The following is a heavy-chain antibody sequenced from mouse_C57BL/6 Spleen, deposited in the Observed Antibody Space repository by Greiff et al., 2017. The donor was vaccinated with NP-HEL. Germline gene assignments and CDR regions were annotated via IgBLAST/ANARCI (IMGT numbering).Heavy chain of an antibody. Sequence: VQLQQPGAELVMPGASVKLSCKASGYTFTSYWMHWVKQRPGQGLEWIGEIDPSDSYTNYNQKFKGKSTLTVDKSSSTAYMQLSSLTSEDSAVYYCARFGDGSSYPWFAYWGQGTLVTVSA. CDR2: IDPSDSYT. V-gene: IGHV1-69*01. CDR1: GYTFTSYW. D-gene: IGHD1-1*01. J-gene: IGHJ3*01. CDR3: ARFGDGSSYPWFAY.